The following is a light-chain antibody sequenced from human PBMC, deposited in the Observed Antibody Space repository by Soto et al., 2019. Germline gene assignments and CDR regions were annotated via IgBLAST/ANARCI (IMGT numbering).Light chain of an antibody. CDR3: LQAYVHPWT. CDR2: EAS. CDR1: QGIGND. V-gene: IGKV1-6*01. J-gene: IGKJ1*01. Sequence: IQVTQSPSSLSASVGDRVTISCRASQGIGNDLGWYQQKPGKAPKLLIYEASTLQTGVASRFSGSGSGTDFTLTVSNPPPEDFATDYCLQAYVHPWTFGQGTKVEVK.